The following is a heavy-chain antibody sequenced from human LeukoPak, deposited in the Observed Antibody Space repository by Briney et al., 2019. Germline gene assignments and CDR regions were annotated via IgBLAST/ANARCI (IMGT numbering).Heavy chain of an antibody. CDR3: ARLEMATKIIDY. V-gene: IGHV3-7*01. J-gene: IGHJ4*02. Sequence: PGGSLRLSCAASGFTFSTYWMSWVRQAPGKGLEWLANIRQDGSESYYVDSVKGRFTISRDNSKNTLYLQMNSLRAEDTAVYYCARLEMATKIIDYWGQGTLVTVSS. CDR1: GFTFSTYW. CDR2: IRQDGSES. D-gene: IGHD5-24*01.